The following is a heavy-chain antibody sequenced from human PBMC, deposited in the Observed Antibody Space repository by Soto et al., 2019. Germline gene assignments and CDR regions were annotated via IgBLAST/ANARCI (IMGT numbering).Heavy chain of an antibody. CDR1: GFTFSSYA. Sequence: GGSLRLSCAASGFTFSSYAMSWVRQAPGKGLEWVSAISGSGGSTYYEDSVKGRFTNSRDNSKNTLYLQMNSLRAEDTAVYYCAKDQNIQLWPRYYYYGMDVWGQGTTVTVSS. CDR3: AKDQNIQLWPRYYYYGMDV. D-gene: IGHD5-18*01. V-gene: IGHV3-23*01. J-gene: IGHJ6*02. CDR2: ISGSGGST.